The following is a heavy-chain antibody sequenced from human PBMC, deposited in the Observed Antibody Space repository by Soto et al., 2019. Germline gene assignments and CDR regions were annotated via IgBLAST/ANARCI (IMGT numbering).Heavy chain of an antibody. Sequence: QVQLVQSGAEVKKPGSSVKVSCKASGGTFSSYAISWVRQAPGQGLEWMGGIIPIFGTANYAQKFQGRVTITADKSTRTAYMELSSLISEDKAVYYCAMGRHSGSGSAFDYWGKGTLVTVSS. CDR1: GGTFSSYA. D-gene: IGHD3-10*01. J-gene: IGHJ4*02. CDR2: IIPIFGTA. V-gene: IGHV1-69*06. CDR3: AMGRHSGSGSAFDY.